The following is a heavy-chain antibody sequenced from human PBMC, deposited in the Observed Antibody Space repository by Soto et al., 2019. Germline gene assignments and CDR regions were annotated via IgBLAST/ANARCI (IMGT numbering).Heavy chain of an antibody. CDR1: GFTFSDYY. Sequence: GGSLRLSCATSGFTFSDYYMSWIRQAPGKGLGWVSYIGTRGNTKYYADSVRGRFTISRDNAKNSLYLQMNSLRADDTAVYYCARDGTEYYGEYYDYWGQGIPVTVS. V-gene: IGHV3-11*01. CDR2: IGTRGNTK. D-gene: IGHD4-17*01. J-gene: IGHJ4*02. CDR3: ARDGTEYYGEYYDY.